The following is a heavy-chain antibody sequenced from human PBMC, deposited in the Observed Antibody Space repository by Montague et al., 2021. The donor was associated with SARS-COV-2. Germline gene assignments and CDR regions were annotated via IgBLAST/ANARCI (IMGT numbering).Heavy chain of an antibody. J-gene: IGHJ4*02. CDR3: ARDPSCCSRFGEFGY. V-gene: IGHV3-33*01. Sequence: SLRLSCAASGFTFSSYGMHWVRRAPGKGLEWVAVIWYDGSNKYYADSVKGRFTISRDNSKNTLYLQMNSLRAEDTAVYYCARDPSCCSRFGEFGYWGQGTLVTVSS. D-gene: IGHD3-10*01. CDR2: IWYDGSNK. CDR1: GFTFSSYG.